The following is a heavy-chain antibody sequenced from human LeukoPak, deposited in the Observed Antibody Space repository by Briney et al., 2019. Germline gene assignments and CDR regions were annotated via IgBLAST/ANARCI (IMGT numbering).Heavy chain of an antibody. V-gene: IGHV3-7*01. Sequence: PGGSLRLSCGGSGFTFSNYWMGWVRQAPGKGLQWAANIKTDGSEKYYVDSVKGRFTISGDNAKNSLYLQMNSLRAEDTAVYYCATYSSLNRREFQYWGQGTLLTVAS. D-gene: IGHD3-22*01. J-gene: IGHJ1*01. CDR3: ATYSSLNRREFQY. CDR2: IKTDGSEK. CDR1: GFTFSNYW.